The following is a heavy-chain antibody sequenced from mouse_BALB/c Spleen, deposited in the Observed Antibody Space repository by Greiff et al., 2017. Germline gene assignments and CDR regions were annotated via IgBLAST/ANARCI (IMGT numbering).Heavy chain of an antibody. CDR1: GFTFNTYA. D-gene: IGHD1-1*01. Sequence: DVKLVESGGGLVQPKGSLKLSCAASGFTFNTYAMNWVRQAPGKGLEWVARIRSKSNNYATYYADSVKDRFTISRDDSQSMLYLQMNNLKTEDTAMYYCVRQSYGYWYFDVWGAGTTVTVSS. V-gene: IGHV10-1*02. CDR2: IRSKSNNYAT. J-gene: IGHJ1*01. CDR3: VRQSYGYWYFDV.